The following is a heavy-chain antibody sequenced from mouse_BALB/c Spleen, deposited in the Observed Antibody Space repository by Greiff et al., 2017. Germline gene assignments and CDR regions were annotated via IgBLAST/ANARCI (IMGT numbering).Heavy chain of an antibody. CDR2: ISSGGST. V-gene: IGHV5-6-5*01. CDR3: ARGQNYGTAFYYAMDY. J-gene: IGHJ4*01. CDR1: GFTFSSYA. Sequence: EVKLVESGGGLVKPGGSLKLSCAASGFTFSSYAMSWVRQTPEKRLEWVASISSGGSTYYPDSVKGRFTISRDNARNILYLQMSSLRSEDTAMYYCARGQNYGTAFYYAMDYWGQGTSVTVSS. D-gene: IGHD1-2*01.